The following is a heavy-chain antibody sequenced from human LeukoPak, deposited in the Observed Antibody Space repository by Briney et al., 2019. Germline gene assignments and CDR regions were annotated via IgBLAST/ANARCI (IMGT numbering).Heavy chain of an antibody. Sequence: SETLSLTCTVSGGSISSYYWSWIRQPPGKGLEWIGYIYYSGSTNYNPSLKSRVTISVDTSKNQFSLKLSSVTAADTAVYYCARVGGTDAFDIWGQGTMVTVSS. J-gene: IGHJ3*02. V-gene: IGHV4-59*01. CDR1: GGSISSYY. CDR3: ARVGGTDAFDI. D-gene: IGHD3-16*01. CDR2: IYYSGST.